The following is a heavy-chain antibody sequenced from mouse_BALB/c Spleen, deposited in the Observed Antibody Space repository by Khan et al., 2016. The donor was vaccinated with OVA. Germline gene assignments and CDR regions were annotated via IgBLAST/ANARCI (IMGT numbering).Heavy chain of an antibody. CDR3: ARAYYRYDGYYAMDF. CDR2: IWGGGVT. CDR1: GFSLSRYN. Sequence: QIQLVQSGPGLVAPSQSLSITCTVSGFSLSRYNIHWVRQPPGKGLEWLGMIWGGGVTDYNSTLKSRLSINKDNSKSQVFLKMNSLQTDDTAMYYCARAYYRYDGYYAMDFWGQGTSVTVSS. D-gene: IGHD2-14*01. J-gene: IGHJ4*01. V-gene: IGHV2-6-4*01.